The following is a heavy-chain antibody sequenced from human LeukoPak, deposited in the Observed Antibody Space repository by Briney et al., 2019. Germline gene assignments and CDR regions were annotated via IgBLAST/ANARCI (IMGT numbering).Heavy chain of an antibody. J-gene: IGHJ4*02. Sequence: GESLKITCKGSGYSFTSYWIGWVRQMPGKGLEWMGIIYPGDSDTRYSPSFQGQVTISADKSISTAYLQWSSLKASDTAMYYCARITMVRGVIITLGYWGQGTLVTVSS. CDR2: IYPGDSDT. D-gene: IGHD3-10*01. V-gene: IGHV5-51*01. CDR1: GYSFTSYW. CDR3: ARITMVRGVIITLGY.